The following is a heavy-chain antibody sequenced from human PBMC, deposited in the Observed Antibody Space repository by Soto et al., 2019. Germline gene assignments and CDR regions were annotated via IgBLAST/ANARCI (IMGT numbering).Heavy chain of an antibody. V-gene: IGHV4-4*02. CDR2: IYHSGIT. J-gene: IGHJ4*02. Sequence: QVQLQESGPGLVKPSGTLSLTCAVSGGSISSSNWWSWFRQPPGKGLAWIGEIYHSGITNYNPSLKSRATISVDKSKNQFSQKLSSVTAADTAVYYGARALNDFWSGYYYFDYWGQGTLVTVSS. D-gene: IGHD3-3*01. CDR3: ARALNDFWSGYYYFDY. CDR1: GGSISSSNW.